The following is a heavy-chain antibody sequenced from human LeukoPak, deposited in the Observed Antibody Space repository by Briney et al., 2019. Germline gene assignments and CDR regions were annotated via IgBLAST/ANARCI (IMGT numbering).Heavy chain of an antibody. CDR2: IYPGDSDT. Sequence: SGESLKISCKGSGYSFTSSWIGWVRQMPGKGLEWMGIIYPGDSDTRYSPSFQGQVTISADKSISTAYLQWSSLKASDTAMYYCARRIVVRGVNDAFDIWGQGTMVTVSS. CDR3: ARRIVVRGVNDAFDI. V-gene: IGHV5-51*01. D-gene: IGHD3-10*01. J-gene: IGHJ3*02. CDR1: GYSFTSSW.